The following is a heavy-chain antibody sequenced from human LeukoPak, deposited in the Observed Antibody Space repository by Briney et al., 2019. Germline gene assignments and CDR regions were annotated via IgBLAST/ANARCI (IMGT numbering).Heavy chain of an antibody. CDR3: ARVYSTIFGVVRNWFDR. J-gene: IGHJ5*02. Sequence: GGSLRLSCAASGFTFCSYAMSWVRQAPGKGLEWVSAISGSGGSTYYADSVKGRFTISRANAKNSLYLQMNSLRAEDTAVYYYARVYSTIFGVVRNWFDRWGQGTLVSVSS. CDR2: ISGSGGST. CDR1: GFTFCSYA. D-gene: IGHD3-3*01. V-gene: IGHV3-23*01.